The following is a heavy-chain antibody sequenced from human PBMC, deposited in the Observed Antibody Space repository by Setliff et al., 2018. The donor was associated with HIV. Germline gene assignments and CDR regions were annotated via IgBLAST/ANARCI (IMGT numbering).Heavy chain of an antibody. J-gene: IGHJ3*02. CDR1: GYTFTDYH. CDR3: ASKVHCTNGVCLDAFDI. D-gene: IGHD2-8*01. CDR2: INPNSGGT. V-gene: IGHV1-2*05. Sequence: EASVKVSCKASGYTFTDYHMHWVRQAPGQGLEWMGRINPNSGGTNYVQKFQGRVTMTRDRSISTAYMELSRLRSDDTGVYYCASKVHCTNGVCLDAFDIWGQGTTVTVSS.